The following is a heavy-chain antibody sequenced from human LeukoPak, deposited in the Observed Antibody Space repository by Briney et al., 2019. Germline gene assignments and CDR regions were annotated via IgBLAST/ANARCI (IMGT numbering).Heavy chain of an antibody. J-gene: IGHJ5*02. CDR1: GASISSYY. CDR2: ISYSGST. V-gene: IGHV4-39*01. Sequence: MPSETLSLTCTVSGASISSYYWGWIRQPPGKGLEWIGSISYSGSTYYNPSLKSRVTISVDTSKNQFSLKLSSVTAADTAVYYCARRPEQWLSNWFDPWGQGTLVTVSS. D-gene: IGHD6-19*01. CDR3: ARRPEQWLSNWFDP.